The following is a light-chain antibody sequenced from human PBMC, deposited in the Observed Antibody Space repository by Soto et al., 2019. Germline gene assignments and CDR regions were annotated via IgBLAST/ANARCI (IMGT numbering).Light chain of an antibody. CDR2: GAS. Sequence: EIVMTPSPATLSVSPGARATLSCMASQSVSSNLAWYQQKPGQAHRLLIYGASTRATGIPARFSGSGSGTEFTLTISRLRSEDLAVYYGQKRSYWPTITVGQGTRLEIK. J-gene: IGKJ5*01. CDR3: QKRSYWPTIT. V-gene: IGKV3-15*01. CDR1: QSVSSN.